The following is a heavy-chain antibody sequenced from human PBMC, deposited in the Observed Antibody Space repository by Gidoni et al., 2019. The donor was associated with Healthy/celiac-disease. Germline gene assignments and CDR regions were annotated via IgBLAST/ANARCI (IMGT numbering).Heavy chain of an antibody. V-gene: IGHV4-61*02. D-gene: IGHD5-12*01. Sequence: QVQLQESGPGLVKPSQTLSLTSTVSVGSIISGSYYWSWSRQPAGKGLEWIGRIYTSGSTNYNPSLKSRVTMSVDTSKNQFSLKLSSVTAADTAVYYCARAKYSGYDWEGDYFDYWGQGTLVTVSS. CDR3: ARAKYSGYDWEGDYFDY. CDR1: VGSIISGSYY. CDR2: IYTSGST. J-gene: IGHJ4*02.